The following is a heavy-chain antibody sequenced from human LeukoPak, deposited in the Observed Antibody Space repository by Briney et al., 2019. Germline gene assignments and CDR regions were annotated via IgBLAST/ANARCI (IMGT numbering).Heavy chain of an antibody. CDR3: ARVGSQMVHATRRGWFDP. V-gene: IGHV4-34*01. J-gene: IGHJ5*02. D-gene: IGHD2-8*01. Sequence: SETLSLTCAVYGGSFSGYYWSWIRQPPGKGLEWIGEINHSGSTNYNPSLKSRVTISVDTSKNQFSLKLSSVTAADTAVYYCARVGSQMVHATRRGWFDPWGQGTLVTVSS. CDR2: INHSGST. CDR1: GGSFSGYY.